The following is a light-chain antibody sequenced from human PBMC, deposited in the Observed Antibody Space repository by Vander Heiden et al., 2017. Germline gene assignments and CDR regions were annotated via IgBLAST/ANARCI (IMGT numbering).Light chain of an antibody. CDR3: SSYTASSTWV. CDR2: DVS. V-gene: IGLV2-14*03. Sequence: QSALTQPASVSGSPGQSITIPCTGSSSDIGAYNYVSWYQQHPGKAPKLVIYDVSHRPSGVSSRFSGSKSGNTASLTISGLQAEDEADYYCSSYTASSTWVFGGGTKLTVL. J-gene: IGLJ3*02. CDR1: SSDIGAYNY.